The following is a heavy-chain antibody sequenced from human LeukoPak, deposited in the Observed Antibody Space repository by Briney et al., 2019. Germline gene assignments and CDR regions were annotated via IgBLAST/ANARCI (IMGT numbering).Heavy chain of an antibody. D-gene: IGHD6-25*01. J-gene: IGHJ4*02. CDR3: TTVGSAWNFDY. V-gene: IGHV3-15*01. CDR2: IKSKTNGGTI. CDR1: GFTFSDAW. Sequence: RGSLRLSCAASGFTFSDAWMTWVRQAPGKGLEWIARIKSKTNGGTIDYAAPVKGRFTISRDDSKDTLYLQIYILKIEDAAVYFCTTVGSAWNFDYWGQGTLVTVSS.